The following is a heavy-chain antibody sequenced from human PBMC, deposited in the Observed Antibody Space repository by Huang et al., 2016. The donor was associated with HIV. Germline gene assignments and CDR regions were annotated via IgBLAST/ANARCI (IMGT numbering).Heavy chain of an antibody. Sequence: QVQLVESGGGVVQPGRSLRLSCAASGFTLSSYSFHWVRQGPGKGLEWVEAISYVESDKPYADSVKGRFTISRDSSKNTLYLQMNTLRAEDTAVYYCVRGKAVPGIYYYYMDVWGKGTTVTVSS. V-gene: IGHV3-30-3*01. D-gene: IGHD6-19*01. CDR2: ISYVESDK. CDR1: GFTLSSYS. J-gene: IGHJ6*03. CDR3: VRGKAVPGIYYYYMDV.